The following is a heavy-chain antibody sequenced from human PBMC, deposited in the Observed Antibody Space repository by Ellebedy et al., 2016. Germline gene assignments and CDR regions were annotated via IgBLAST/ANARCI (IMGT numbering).Heavy chain of an antibody. J-gene: IGHJ6*02. V-gene: IGHV1-69*13. CDR2: IIPIFGTA. CDR3: ARDRPAPKYYYYGMDV. CDR1: GGTFSSYA. Sequence: ASVKVSCKASGGTFSSYAISWVRQAPGQGLEWMGGIIPIFGTANYAQKFQGRVTITADESTSTAYMELSSLRSEDTAVYYCARDRPAPKYYYYGMDVWGQGTTVTVSS.